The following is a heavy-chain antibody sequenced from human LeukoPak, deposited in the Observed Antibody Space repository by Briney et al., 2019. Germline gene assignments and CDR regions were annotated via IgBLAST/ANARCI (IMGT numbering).Heavy chain of an antibody. J-gene: IGHJ4*02. CDR1: GGSFSGYY. CDR3: ARVVATTEPNYFDY. Sequence: PSETLSLTCAVYGGSFSGYYWSWIRQPPGKGLEWIGEINHSGSTNYNPSLKSRVTISVDTSKNQFSLKLTSVTAADTAMYYCARVVATTEPNYFDYWGQGTLVTVSS. D-gene: IGHD5-12*01. CDR2: INHSGST. V-gene: IGHV4-34*01.